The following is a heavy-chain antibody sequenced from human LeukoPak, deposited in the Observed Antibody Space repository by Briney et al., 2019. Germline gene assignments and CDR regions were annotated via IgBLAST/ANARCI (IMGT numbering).Heavy chain of an antibody. J-gene: IGHJ4*02. D-gene: IGHD3-3*01. CDR1: GFTFSSYG. Sequence: AGGSLRLSCAASGFTFSSYGMHWVRQAPGKGLEWVAVISYDGSNKYYADSVKGRFTISRDNSKNTLYLQMNSLRAEDTAVYYCAKDPTITIFGVVTDYWGQGTLVTVSS. CDR2: ISYDGSNK. CDR3: AKDPTITIFGVVTDY. V-gene: IGHV3-30*18.